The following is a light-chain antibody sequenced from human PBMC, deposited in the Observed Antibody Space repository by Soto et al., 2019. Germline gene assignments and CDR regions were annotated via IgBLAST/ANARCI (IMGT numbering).Light chain of an antibody. Sequence: QTVVTQEPSFSVSPGGTVTLTCGLSSCTVSTSYYPSWYQQTPGQAPRTLIYSTNTRSSGVPDRFSGSILGNKAALTITGDQAEDDSDYYCVLYMGSVISGPWVFGGGTKLTVL. CDR3: VLYMGSVISGPWV. CDR2: STN. CDR1: SCTVSTSYY. V-gene: IGLV8-61*01. J-gene: IGLJ3*02.